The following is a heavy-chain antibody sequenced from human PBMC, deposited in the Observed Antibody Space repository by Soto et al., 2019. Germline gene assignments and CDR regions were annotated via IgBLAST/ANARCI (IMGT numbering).Heavy chain of an antibody. V-gene: IGHV5-51*03. CDR1: GYSFTTYW. Sequence: EVQLVPSGAEVKKPGESLKISCKGSGYSFTTYWIGWLRQMPGKGLEWMAISYPGDSDTRYSPSFQGQVTISADKSINTAYLQWSSLKASETAMYYCARLWGTGTYWYFDLWGRGTLVTVSS. J-gene: IGHJ2*01. D-gene: IGHD1-7*01. CDR3: ARLWGTGTYWYFDL. CDR2: SYPGDSDT.